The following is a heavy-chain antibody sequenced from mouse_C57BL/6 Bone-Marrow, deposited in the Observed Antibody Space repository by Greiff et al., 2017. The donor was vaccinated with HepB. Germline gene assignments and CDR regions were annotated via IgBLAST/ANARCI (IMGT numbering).Heavy chain of an antibody. Sequence: QVQLQQSGAELARPGASVKLSCKASGYTFTSYGISWVKQRTGQGLEWIGEIYPRSGNTYYNEKVKGKATLTADKSSSKAYRELRSLTSEDSAVYFCAREGYYFDYWGQGTTLTVSS. CDR3: AREGYYFDY. J-gene: IGHJ2*01. V-gene: IGHV1-81*01. CDR2: IYPRSGNT. CDR1: GYTFTSYG.